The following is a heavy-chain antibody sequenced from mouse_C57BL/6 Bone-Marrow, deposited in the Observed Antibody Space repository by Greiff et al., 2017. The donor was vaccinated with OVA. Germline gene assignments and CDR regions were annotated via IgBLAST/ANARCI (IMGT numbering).Heavy chain of an antibody. J-gene: IGHJ4*01. CDR1: GYTFTSYG. Sequence: QVQLQQSGAELARPGASVKLSCKASGYTFTSYGISWVKQRTGQGLEWIGEIYPRSGNTYYNEKFKGKATLTADKSSSTAYMELRSLTSEDSAVYFCAREGNDGYYPSLDYWGQGTSVTVSS. D-gene: IGHD2-3*01. V-gene: IGHV1-81*01. CDR3: AREGNDGYYPSLDY. CDR2: IYPRSGNT.